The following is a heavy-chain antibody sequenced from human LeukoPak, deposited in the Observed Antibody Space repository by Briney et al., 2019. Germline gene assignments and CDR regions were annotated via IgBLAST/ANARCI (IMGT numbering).Heavy chain of an antibody. Sequence: SVKVSCKASGGTFSSYAISWVRQAPGQGLEWMGRIIPILGIANYAQKFQGRVTITADKSTGTAYMELSSLRSEDTAVYYCAREGGGWGGAFDIWGQGTMVTVSS. CDR1: GGTFSSYA. J-gene: IGHJ3*02. CDR2: IIPILGIA. D-gene: IGHD2-15*01. V-gene: IGHV1-69*04. CDR3: AREGGGWGGAFDI.